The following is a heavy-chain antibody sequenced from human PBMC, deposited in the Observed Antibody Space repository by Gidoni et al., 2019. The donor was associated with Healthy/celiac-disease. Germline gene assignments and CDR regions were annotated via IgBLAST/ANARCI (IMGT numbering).Heavy chain of an antibody. CDR3: ARDRGYDSSGYSYDAFDI. D-gene: IGHD3-22*01. CDR2: IYSGGSP. V-gene: IGHV3-53*02. CDR1: GFTLSSNY. Sequence: EVQLVETGVGLIQPGGSLRPPCAASGFTLSSNYMSWVRQAPGKGLEWVSVIYSGGSPYYADSVKGRCTISRDNSKNTLYLQMNSLRAEDTAVYYCARDRGYDSSGYSYDAFDIWGQGTMVTVSS. J-gene: IGHJ3*02.